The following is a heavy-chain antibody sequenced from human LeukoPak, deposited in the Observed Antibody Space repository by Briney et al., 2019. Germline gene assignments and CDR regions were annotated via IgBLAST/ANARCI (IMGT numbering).Heavy chain of an antibody. V-gene: IGHV4-4*07. J-gene: IGHJ5*02. Sequence: PSETLSLTCTVSGGSISSYYWSWIRQPAGKGLEWIGRIYTSGSTNYNPSLKSRVTMSVDTSKIQFSLKLSSVTAADTAVYYCARGSLFSAGNWFDPWGQGTLVTVSS. CDR1: GGSISSYY. CDR3: ARGSLFSAGNWFDP. CDR2: IYTSGST. D-gene: IGHD2-15*01.